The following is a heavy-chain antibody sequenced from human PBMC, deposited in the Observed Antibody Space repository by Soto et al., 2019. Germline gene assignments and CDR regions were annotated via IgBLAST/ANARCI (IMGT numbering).Heavy chain of an antibody. CDR2: IYWNDDK. V-gene: IGHV2-5*01. CDR1: GFLLTTSGVG. D-gene: IGHD2-15*01. J-gene: IGHJ6*02. Sequence: SGPTLVNPTQTLTLTCTFSGFLLTTSGVGVVWIRQPPGKALEWLALIYWNDDKRYSPSLKTRLTITKDTSKNKVVLTMTNMDPVDTATYYCAHRPVSDSNYGMDVWGQGTTVTVSS. CDR3: AHRPVSDSNYGMDV.